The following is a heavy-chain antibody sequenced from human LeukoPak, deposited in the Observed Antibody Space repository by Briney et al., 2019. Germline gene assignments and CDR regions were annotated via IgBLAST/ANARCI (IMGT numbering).Heavy chain of an antibody. J-gene: IGHJ6*03. D-gene: IGHD3-10*01. CDR2: MYTGGST. V-gene: IGHV4-61*02. CDR1: GASISSTTYY. CDR3: AKGGRKYYFYMDV. Sequence: SETLSLTCSVSGASISSTTYYWSWVRQPAGKGLEWIGRMYTGGSTNYNPSLKSRVTISLDTSKNQFSLTLTSVTAADTGVYYCAKGGRKYYFYMDVWGKGTTVTISS.